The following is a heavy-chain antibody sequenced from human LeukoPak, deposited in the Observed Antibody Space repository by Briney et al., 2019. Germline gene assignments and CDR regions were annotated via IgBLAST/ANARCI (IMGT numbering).Heavy chain of an antibody. V-gene: IGHV1-69*13. CDR3: ARGSGSYYTFDY. D-gene: IGHD1-26*01. J-gene: IGHJ4*02. CDR2: NIPIFGTA. CDR1: GGTFSSYA. Sequence: SVKVSCKASGGTFSSYAISWVRQAPGQGLEWMGGNIPIFGTANYAQKFQGRVTITADESTSTAYMELSSLRSEDTAVYYCARGSGSYYTFDYWGQGTLVTVSS.